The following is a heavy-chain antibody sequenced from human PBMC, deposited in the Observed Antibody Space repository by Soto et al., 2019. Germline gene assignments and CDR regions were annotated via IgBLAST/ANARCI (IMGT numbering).Heavy chain of an antibody. D-gene: IGHD2-21*02. CDR2: IKPTGGET. J-gene: IGHJ5*02. Sequence: QVQLVQSGAEVKKPGASVKVSCRASGYTFTNYYMHWVRQAPGQGLEWMGIIKPTGGETTYAQKCRGRATMTRDTSTGTLYMELSSLRSEDTAVYYCARGGDIVVVTAPLDHWGQGTLVTVSS. CDR1: GYTFTNYY. V-gene: IGHV1-46*01. CDR3: ARGGDIVVVTAPLDH.